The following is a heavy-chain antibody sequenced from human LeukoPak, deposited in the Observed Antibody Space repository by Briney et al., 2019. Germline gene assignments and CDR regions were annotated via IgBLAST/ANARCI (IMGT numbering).Heavy chain of an antibody. D-gene: IGHD3-22*01. J-gene: IGHJ4*02. V-gene: IGHV4-34*01. Sequence: SETLSLTCAVYGGSFSGYYWSWIRQPPGKGLEWIGEINHSGSTNYNPSLKSRVTISVDTSKNQFSLKRSSVTAADTAVYYCARAPKDYYDSSGYNFDYWGQGTLVTVSS. CDR2: INHSGST. CDR3: ARAPKDYYDSSGYNFDY. CDR1: GGSFSGYY.